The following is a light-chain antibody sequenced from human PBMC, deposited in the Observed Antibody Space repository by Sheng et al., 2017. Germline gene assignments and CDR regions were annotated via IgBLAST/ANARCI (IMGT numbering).Light chain of an antibody. CDR1: SNDVGGYNY. Sequence: QSALTQPRSVSGSPGQSVTISCTGTSNDVGGYNYVSWYQHHPGKAPKMLIYDVTKRPSGVPDRFSGSKSVDTASLTISGLQAEDEADYYCCSYAGWYTYVFGTGTKVTVL. J-gene: IGLJ1*01. V-gene: IGLV2-11*01. CDR3: CSYAGWYTYV. CDR2: DVT.